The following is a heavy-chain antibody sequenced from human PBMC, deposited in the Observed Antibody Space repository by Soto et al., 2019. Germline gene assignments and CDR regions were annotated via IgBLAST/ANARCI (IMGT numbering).Heavy chain of an antibody. V-gene: IGHV3-11*01. CDR2: ITGRGNVI. CDR1: GFTFSDYY. J-gene: IGHJ4*02. CDR3: ARADWQRRDWNDAFDY. Sequence: QGPLVESGGGLVKPGGSLRLSCEASGFTFSDYYMAWIRQAPGKGLEWVSYITGRGNVIYYADSVKGRCTISRDNARNTRFLHIRSLRAEDTAVYYCARADWQRRDWNDAFDYWGQGTLGTVSS. D-gene: IGHD1-1*01.